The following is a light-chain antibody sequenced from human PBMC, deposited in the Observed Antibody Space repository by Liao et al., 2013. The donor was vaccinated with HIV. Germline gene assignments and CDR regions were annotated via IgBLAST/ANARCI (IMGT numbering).Light chain of an antibody. J-gene: IGLJ2*01. CDR2: YDR. Sequence: SYVLTQPPSVSVAPGKTARITCGGNNIGSKSVHWYQQKPGQAPVLVIYYDRDRPSGIPERFSGSNSGNTATLTISRVEAGDEADYYCQVWDRASDHLVFGGGTELTVL. CDR3: QVWDRASDHLV. CDR1: NIGSKS. V-gene: IGLV3-21*04.